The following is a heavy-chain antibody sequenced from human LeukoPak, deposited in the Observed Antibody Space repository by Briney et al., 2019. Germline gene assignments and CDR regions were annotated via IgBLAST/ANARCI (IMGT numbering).Heavy chain of an antibody. V-gene: IGHV4-4*07. Sequence: PSETLSLTCTVSGGSISSYYWSWIRQPAGKGLEWIGRIYTSRSTNYNPSLKSRVTMSVDTSKNQFSLKLSSVTAADTAVYYCARDVRDFSSSDGGWFDPWGQGTLVTVSS. CDR3: ARDVRDFSSSDGGWFDP. CDR2: IYTSRST. J-gene: IGHJ5*02. CDR1: GGSISSYY. D-gene: IGHD6-6*01.